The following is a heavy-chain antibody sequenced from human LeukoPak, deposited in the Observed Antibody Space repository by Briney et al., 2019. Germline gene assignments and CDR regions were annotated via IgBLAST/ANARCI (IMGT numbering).Heavy chain of an antibody. Sequence: PGRSLRLSCAASGFTFDDYAMHWVRQAPGKGLEWVSGISWNSGSIGYADSVKGRFTISRDNAKNSLYLQMNSLRAEDTALYYCVRGHVGTIFGVIPVNPLGYWGQGTLVTVSS. J-gene: IGHJ4*02. V-gene: IGHV3-9*01. CDR3: VRGHVGTIFGVIPVNPLGY. D-gene: IGHD3-3*01. CDR1: GFTFDDYA. CDR2: ISWNSGSI.